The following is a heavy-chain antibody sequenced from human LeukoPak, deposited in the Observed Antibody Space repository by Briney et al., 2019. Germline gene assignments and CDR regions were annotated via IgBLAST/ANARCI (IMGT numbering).Heavy chain of an antibody. V-gene: IGHV4-34*01. J-gene: IGHJ6*03. CDR2: INHSGSA. Sequence: PSETLSLTCAVYGESFSGYYWTWIRNPPGKGLEWIGEINHSGSAKYNPFLKSRLTLSVETSKNQFSLGLNSVTAADTAVYYCARGRWSATDSDSSSYRGGYYYMDVWGKGTTVTVSS. D-gene: IGHD3-22*01. CDR1: GESFSGYY. CDR3: ARGRWSATDSDSSSYRGGYYYMDV.